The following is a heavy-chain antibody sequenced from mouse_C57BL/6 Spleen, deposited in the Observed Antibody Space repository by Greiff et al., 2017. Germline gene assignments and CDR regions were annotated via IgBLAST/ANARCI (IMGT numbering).Heavy chain of an antibody. CDR3: TRDQNYVEVWFAY. D-gene: IGHD1-1*01. CDR2: ISSGGDYI. Sequence: EVNVVESGEGLVKPGGSLKLSCAASGFTFSSYAMSWVRQTPEKRLEWVAYISSGGDYIYYAETVKGRFTISRDNARNTLYLQMSSLKSDDTAMYYCTRDQNYVEVWFAYWGQGTLVTVSA. CDR1: GFTFSSYA. J-gene: IGHJ3*01. V-gene: IGHV5-9-1*02.